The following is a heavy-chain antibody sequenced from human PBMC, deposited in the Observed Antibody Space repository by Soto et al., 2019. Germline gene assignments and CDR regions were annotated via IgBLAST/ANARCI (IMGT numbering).Heavy chain of an antibody. V-gene: IGHV2-5*02. CDR2: NYWDDTK. CDR1: GFSLTTSGVG. Sequence: QITLKESGPTLVKPTQTLTLTCTFSGFSLTTSGVGVGWIRQPPGKALEWLALNYWDDTKHYSPSLKSRLTITKDSSKNQVVLTMTNMDPADTATYYCAHRAMKSAGHWNYDYSGQGTLVTVSS. D-gene: IGHD6-13*01. CDR3: AHRAMKSAGHWNYDY. J-gene: IGHJ4*02.